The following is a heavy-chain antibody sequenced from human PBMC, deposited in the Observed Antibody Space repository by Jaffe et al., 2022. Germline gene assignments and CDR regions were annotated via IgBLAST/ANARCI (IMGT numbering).Heavy chain of an antibody. CDR3: TRGGSVYCSGLSCYSGDF. J-gene: IGHJ4*02. CDR1: GFTFSNYW. D-gene: IGHD2-15*01. CDR2: IDIDGTTT. V-gene: IGHV3-74*01. Sequence: EVQLVESGGALVQPGGSLRLSCAASGFTFSNYWMHWVRQDPGKGLVWVSHIDIDGTTTSYAASVKGRFTISRDNAKNTLYLQMNSLRAEDTAVYYCTRGGSVYCSGLSCYSGDFWGQGTLVTVSS.